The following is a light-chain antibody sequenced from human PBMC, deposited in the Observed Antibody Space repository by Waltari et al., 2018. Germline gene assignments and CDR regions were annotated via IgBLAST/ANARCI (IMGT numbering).Light chain of an antibody. Sequence: QSALTQPASVSGSPGQPITVSCTGTSSDVGSYNLVSWYQQHPGKAPKLLIFEVSQLPSGISNRFSGSKSGNTASLTVAGLQAEDGADYYCSSYAGNRSVVFGGGTKLTVL. CDR1: SSDVGSYNL. CDR2: EVS. J-gene: IGLJ2*01. CDR3: SSYAGNRSVV. V-gene: IGLV2-23*02.